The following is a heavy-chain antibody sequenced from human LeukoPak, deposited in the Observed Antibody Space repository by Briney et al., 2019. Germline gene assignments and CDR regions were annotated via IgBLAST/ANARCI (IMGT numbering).Heavy chain of an antibody. J-gene: IGHJ4*02. CDR1: GYTFTGYY. CDR3: AREATRRAAAANY. CDR2: INPNSGGT. V-gene: IGHV1-2*02. D-gene: IGHD6-13*01. Sequence: ASVKVSCKASGYTFTGYYMHWVRQAPGQGLEWMGWINPNSGGTNYAQKFQGRVTMTRDRSISTAYMELSRLRSGDTAVYYCAREATRRAAAANYWGQGTLVTVSS.